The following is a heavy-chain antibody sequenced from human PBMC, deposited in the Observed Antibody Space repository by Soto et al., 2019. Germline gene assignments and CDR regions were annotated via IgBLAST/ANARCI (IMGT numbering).Heavy chain of an antibody. CDR2: VNPNSGGT. CDR3: ARDTYSSSSHYYYGMDV. Sequence: ASVKVSCKASGYTFTGYYMHWVRQAPGQGLEWMGWVNPNSGGTNYAQKFQGRVTMTRDTSISTAYMELSRLRSDDTAVYYCARDTYSSSSHYYYGMDVWGQGTTVTVSS. J-gene: IGHJ6*02. D-gene: IGHD6-6*01. V-gene: IGHV1-2*02. CDR1: GYTFTGYY.